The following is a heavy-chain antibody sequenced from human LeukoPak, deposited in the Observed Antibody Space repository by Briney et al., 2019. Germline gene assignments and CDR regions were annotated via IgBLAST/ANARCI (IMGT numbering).Heavy chain of an antibody. CDR2: INHSGSP. V-gene: IGHV4-34*01. J-gene: IGHJ4*02. D-gene: IGHD1-1*01. CDR1: GGSFSGYY. Sequence: SETLSLTCAVYGGSFSGYYWSWIRQPPGKGLEGIGEINHSGSPNYNPSLKSRVTISVDTSKNQFSLKLSSVTAADTAVYYCARGSGTDLSFDYWGQGTLVTVSS. CDR3: ARGSGTDLSFDY.